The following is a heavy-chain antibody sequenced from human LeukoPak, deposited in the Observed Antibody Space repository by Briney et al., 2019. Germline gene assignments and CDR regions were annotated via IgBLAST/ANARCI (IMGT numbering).Heavy chain of an antibody. CDR2: ISSSGTTI. V-gene: IGHV3-48*03. CDR3: AREGPSDAFDI. CDR1: GFTFSSYE. Sequence: PGGSLRLSCAASGFTFSSYEMNWVRQAPGKGLEWVSYISSSGTTIYYADSVKGRFTISRDNAKSSLYLQMNSLRAEDTAIYYCAREGPSDAFDIWGQGTMVTVSS. J-gene: IGHJ3*02.